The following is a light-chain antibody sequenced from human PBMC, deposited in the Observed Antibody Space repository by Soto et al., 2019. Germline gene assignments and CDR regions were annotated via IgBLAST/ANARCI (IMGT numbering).Light chain of an antibody. CDR3: QSYDSSLSGVV. V-gene: IGLV1-40*01. Sequence: QSVLTQPPSVSGAPGQRVTISCTGSGSNIGADYDVHWYQQLPGTAPKLLIHGNSNRPSGVPDRFSGSKSGTSASLAIAGLQAEDGADYYCQSYDSSLSGVVFGGGTQLTVL. CDR1: GSNIGADYD. J-gene: IGLJ2*01. CDR2: GNS.